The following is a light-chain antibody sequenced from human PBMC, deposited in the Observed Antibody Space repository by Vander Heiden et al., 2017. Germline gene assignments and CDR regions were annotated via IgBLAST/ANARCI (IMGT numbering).Light chain of an antibody. CDR1: KLGSKR. CDR3: QVWDSSSDHVV. J-gene: IGLJ2*01. Sequence: SYVLSVPPSVTVAPGQTARITCGGNKLGSKRVHWYQQKPGQAPVLVVYDDSDRPSGIPERFSGSNSGNTATLTISRVEAGDEADYYCQVWDSSSDHVVFGGGTKLTVL. CDR2: DDS. V-gene: IGLV3-21*02.